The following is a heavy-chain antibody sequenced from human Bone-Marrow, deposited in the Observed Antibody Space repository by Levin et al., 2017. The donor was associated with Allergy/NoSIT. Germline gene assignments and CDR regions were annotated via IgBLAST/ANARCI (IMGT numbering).Heavy chain of an antibody. D-gene: IGHD5/OR15-5a*01. CDR1: GGSVTSSSYY. V-gene: IGHV4-39*02. CDR3: ATIDQSTIRFLDP. J-gene: IGHJ5*02. Sequence: SETLSLTCSVSGGSVTSSSYYWGWIRQPPGKGLEWIGSVYYTGDTYYNPSLESRVTISVDTSTNHFSLKLTSVTAADTAVYYCATIDQSTIRFLDPWGQGALVTVSS. CDR2: VYYTGDT.